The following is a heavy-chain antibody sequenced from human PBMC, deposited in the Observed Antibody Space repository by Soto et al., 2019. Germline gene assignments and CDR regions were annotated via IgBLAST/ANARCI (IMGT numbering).Heavy chain of an antibody. CDR1: GFTFDDYA. CDR3: TGYSGYDSGVDV. V-gene: IGHV3-9*01. Sequence: GGSLRLSCAASGFTFDDYAMHWVRQAPGKGLEWVSGISWNSGSIGYADSVKGRFTISRDNAKNSLYLQMNSLRAEDTALYYCTGYSGYDSGVDVWGQGTTVTVSS. CDR2: ISWNSGSI. J-gene: IGHJ6*02. D-gene: IGHD5-12*01.